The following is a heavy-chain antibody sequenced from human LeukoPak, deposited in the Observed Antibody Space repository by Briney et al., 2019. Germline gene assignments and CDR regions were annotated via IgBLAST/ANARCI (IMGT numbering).Heavy chain of an antibody. V-gene: IGHV1-69*05. Sequence: GGSVKVSCKASGGTFSSYAISWVRQAPGQGLEWMGGIIPIFGTANYAQKFQGRVTITTDESTSTAYMELSSLRSEDTAVYYCARVVGGKGWTFDYWGQGTLVTVSS. CDR3: ARVVGGKGWTFDY. CDR2: IIPIFGTA. J-gene: IGHJ4*02. CDR1: GGTFSSYA. D-gene: IGHD3-16*01.